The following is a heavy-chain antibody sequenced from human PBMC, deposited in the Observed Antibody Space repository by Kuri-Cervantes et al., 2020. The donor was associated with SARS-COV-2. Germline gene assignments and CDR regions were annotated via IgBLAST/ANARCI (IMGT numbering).Heavy chain of an antibody. CDR2: ISGSGGST. D-gene: IGHD3-16*01. CDR3: AKDGRMITFGDAFDI. V-gene: IGHV3-23*01. Sequence: ETLSLTCAASGFTFSSYAMSWVRQAPGKGLEWVSAISGSGGSTYYADSVKGRFTISRDNSKNTLYLQMNSLRAEDTAVYYCAKDGRMITFGDAFDIWGQGTMVTVSS. CDR1: GFTFSSYA. J-gene: IGHJ3*02.